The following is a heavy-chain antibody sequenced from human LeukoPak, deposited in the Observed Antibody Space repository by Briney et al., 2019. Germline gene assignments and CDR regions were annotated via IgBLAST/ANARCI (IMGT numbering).Heavy chain of an antibody. CDR2: IIPIFGTA. J-gene: IGHJ4*02. V-gene: IGHV1-69*06. CDR1: GGTFSSYA. CDR3: AYSGSYWAPPY. Sequence: ASVKVSCKASGGTFSSYAISWVRQAPGQGLEWMGRIIPIFGTANYAQKFQGRVTITADKSTSTAYMELSSLRSEDTAVYYCAYSGSYWAPPYWGQGTLVTVSS. D-gene: IGHD1-26*01.